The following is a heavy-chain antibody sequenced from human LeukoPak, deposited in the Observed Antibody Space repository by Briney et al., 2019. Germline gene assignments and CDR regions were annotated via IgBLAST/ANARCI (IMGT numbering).Heavy chain of an antibody. Sequence: GASVKVSCKASGYTFTSYGISWVRQAPGQGLEWMGWISAYNGNTNYAQKLQGRVTMTTDTSTSTAYMELRSLRSDDTAVYYCASLPLFRYFDSGDAKNWFDPWGQGTLVTVSS. V-gene: IGHV1-18*01. CDR3: ASLPLFRYFDSGDAKNWFDP. CDR2: ISAYNGNT. D-gene: IGHD3-9*01. J-gene: IGHJ5*02. CDR1: GYTFTSYG.